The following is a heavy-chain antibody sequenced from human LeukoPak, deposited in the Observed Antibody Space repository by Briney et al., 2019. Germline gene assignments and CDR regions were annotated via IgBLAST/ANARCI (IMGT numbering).Heavy chain of an antibody. Sequence: GGSLRLSCVASGFTFSIYAVSWVRQAPGKGLEWVSGIVNSGDITYYTSSVKGRFTISRDNSENTLYLQMNSLRAEDTAVYYCAKCQTAGWYHFDYWGQGTLVTVSS. D-gene: IGHD6-19*01. V-gene: IGHV3-23*01. CDR2: IVNSGDIT. J-gene: IGHJ4*02. CDR1: GFTFSIYA. CDR3: AKCQTAGWYHFDY.